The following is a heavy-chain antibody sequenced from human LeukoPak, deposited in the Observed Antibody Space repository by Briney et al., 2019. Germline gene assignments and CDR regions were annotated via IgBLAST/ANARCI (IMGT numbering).Heavy chain of an antibody. J-gene: IGHJ4*02. D-gene: IGHD3-10*01. V-gene: IGHV3-23*01. CDR2: ISGSGTGA. Sequence: PGRSLRLSCAASGFTFSTYAMTWVRQAPGKGLEWVSAISGSGTGADYADSVEGRFTISRDTSKNTLYLQMNSLRAADSAVYYCAKGLYHYYGSGSFTLDYWGQGTQVTVSS. CDR1: GFTFSTYA. CDR3: AKGLYHYYGSGSFTLDY.